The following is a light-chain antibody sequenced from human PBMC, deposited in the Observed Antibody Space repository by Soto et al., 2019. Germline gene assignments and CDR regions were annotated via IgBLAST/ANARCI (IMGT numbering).Light chain of an antibody. Sequence: DVVMTQSPLSLPVTLGQPASISCRSSQSLVYSDGNTYLNWFHQRPGQSPRRLIYQVSNRDSGVPDRFRGSGSGTDFTLKISRVEAEDVGVYYSMQGSHWPLFTFGPGTKVDIK. CDR1: QSLVYSDGNTY. CDR2: QVS. J-gene: IGKJ3*01. CDR3: MQGSHWPLFT. V-gene: IGKV2-30*01.